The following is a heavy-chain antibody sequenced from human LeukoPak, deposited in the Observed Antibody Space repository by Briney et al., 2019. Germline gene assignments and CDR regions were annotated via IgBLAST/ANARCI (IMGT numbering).Heavy chain of an antibody. CDR1: GYSISSGYY. CDR3: ARRGYYDSSGSGSYWYFDL. CDR2: IYHSGTT. V-gene: IGHV4-38-2*01. J-gene: IGHJ2*01. Sequence: SETLSLTCAVSGYSISSGYYWGWIRQPPGKGLEWIGSIYHSGTTYYNPSLRGRDTISVDTSKNQFSLKLSSVTAADTAVYYCARRGYYDSSGSGSYWYFDLWGRGTLVTVSS. D-gene: IGHD3-22*01.